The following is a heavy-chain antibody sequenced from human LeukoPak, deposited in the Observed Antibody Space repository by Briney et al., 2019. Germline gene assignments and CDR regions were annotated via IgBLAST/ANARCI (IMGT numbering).Heavy chain of an antibody. D-gene: IGHD1-26*01. CDR3: AREAIVGTGNHFDY. CDR2: IYYSGST. V-gene: IGHV4-31*03. CDR1: GGSISSGGYY. Sequence: SETLSLTCTVSGGSISSGGYYWSRIRQHPGKGLEWIGYIYYSGSTYYNPSLKSRVTISVDTSKNQFSLKLSSVTAADTAADTAVYFCAREAIVGTGNHFDYWGQGTLVTVSS. J-gene: IGHJ4*02.